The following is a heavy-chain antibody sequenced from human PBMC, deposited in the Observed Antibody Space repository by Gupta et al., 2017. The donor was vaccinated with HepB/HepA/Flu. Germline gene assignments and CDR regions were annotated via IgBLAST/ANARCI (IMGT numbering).Heavy chain of an antibody. Sequence: EVQLMESGGGLVQPGGSLRLSCAASGFTFSNYWMSWARQAPGKGLGWVARISEDGSQESYVDSVKGRFTISRDNTINSLSLQMNSLRGEDTAVYYCGRKEIDYWGQGALVTVSS. V-gene: IGHV3-7*01. CDR2: ISEDGSQE. CDR1: GFTFSNYW. CDR3: GRKEIDY. J-gene: IGHJ4*02.